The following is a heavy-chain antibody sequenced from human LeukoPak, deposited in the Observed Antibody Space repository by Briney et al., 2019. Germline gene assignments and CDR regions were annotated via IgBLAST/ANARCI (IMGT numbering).Heavy chain of an antibody. CDR3: GSYDLWANYYTFQY. V-gene: IGHV3-23*01. CDR1: GFIFNNYA. D-gene: IGHD3-3*01. J-gene: IGHJ4*02. CDR2: ISTTGSTT. Sequence: GGSLTLSCPASGFIFNNYAMSWVRQAPGKGLEWVSSISTTGSTTYYADSVRGRFTISRDNSQNTLSLQMDSLTAADTAVYSCGSYDLWANYYTFQYWGQGTLVFVFS.